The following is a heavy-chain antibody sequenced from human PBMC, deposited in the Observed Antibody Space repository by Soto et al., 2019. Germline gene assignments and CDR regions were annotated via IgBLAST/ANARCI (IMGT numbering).Heavy chain of an antibody. D-gene: IGHD3-10*01. V-gene: IGHV1-46*01. CDR2: INPAGGTT. J-gene: IGHJ3*02. CDR3: ARGALLWFGESPRDAFDI. CDR1: GYSFSDRY. Sequence: GASVKVSCKASGYSFSDRYVVWVRQAPGQGLEWMGVINPAGGTTFHAQKFQDRVTMTRDTSTSTAFIELISLRSEDTAVFYCARGALLWFGESPRDAFDIWG.